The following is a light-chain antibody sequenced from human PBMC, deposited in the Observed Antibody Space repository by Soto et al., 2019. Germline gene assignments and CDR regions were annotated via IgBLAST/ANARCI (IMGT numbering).Light chain of an antibody. J-gene: IGKJ1*01. CDR2: EAS. Sequence: EIVLTQSPATLSLSPGERATLSCRASQSVNNFLAWYQQRPGQAPRLLMYEASNRATGVPARFSGSGSGTDFTLPISSLEPEDFAIYYCQQRRNWPPTFGQGTKVEIK. CDR3: QQRRNWPPT. V-gene: IGKV3-11*01. CDR1: QSVNNF.